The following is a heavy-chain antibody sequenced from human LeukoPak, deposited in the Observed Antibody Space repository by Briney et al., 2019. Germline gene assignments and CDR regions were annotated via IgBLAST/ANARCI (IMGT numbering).Heavy chain of an antibody. Sequence: PGGSLRLSCAASGFTFSSYGMHWVRQAPGKGLEWVAVISYDGSNKYYADSVKGRFTISRDNSKNTLYLQMNSLRAEDTAVCYCVRGYCSGGSCYKDYWGQGTLVTVSS. CDR1: GFTFSSYG. J-gene: IGHJ4*02. D-gene: IGHD2-15*01. CDR2: ISYDGSNK. CDR3: VRGYCSGGSCYKDY. V-gene: IGHV3-30*03.